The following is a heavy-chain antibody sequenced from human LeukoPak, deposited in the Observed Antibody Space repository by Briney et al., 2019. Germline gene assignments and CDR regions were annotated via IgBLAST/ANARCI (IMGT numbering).Heavy chain of an antibody. D-gene: IGHD1-26*01. Sequence: ASVKVSCKASGYTFTGYYMHWVRQAPGQGLEWMGWINPNSGGTNYAQKLQGRVTMTTDTSTSTAYMELRSLRSDDTAVYYCARERSIVGATGDFDYWGQGTLVTVSS. J-gene: IGHJ4*02. V-gene: IGHV1-2*02. CDR1: GYTFTGYY. CDR2: INPNSGGT. CDR3: ARERSIVGATGDFDY.